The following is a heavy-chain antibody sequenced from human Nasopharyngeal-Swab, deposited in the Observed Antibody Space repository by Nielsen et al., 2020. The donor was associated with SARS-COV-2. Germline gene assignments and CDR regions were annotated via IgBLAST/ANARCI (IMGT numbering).Heavy chain of an antibody. J-gene: IGHJ4*02. Sequence: WIRQLPGKGLEWIGSIYYSGSTYYNPSLKSRVTISVDTSKNQFSLKLSSVTAADTAVYYCARPGTGIAAADYWGQGTLVTVSS. D-gene: IGHD6-13*01. CDR2: IYYSGST. V-gene: IGHV4-39*01. CDR3: ARPGTGIAAADY.